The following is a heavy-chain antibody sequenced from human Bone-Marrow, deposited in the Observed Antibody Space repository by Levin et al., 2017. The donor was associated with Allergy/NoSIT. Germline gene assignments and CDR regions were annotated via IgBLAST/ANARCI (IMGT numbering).Heavy chain of an antibody. CDR1: GFTFSDYY. D-gene: IGHD5-12*01. J-gene: IGHJ4*02. CDR2: ISHSGSTI. Sequence: GGSLRLSCAASGFTFSDYYMSWVRQAPGKGLEWLSYISHSGSTIYYADSVKGRFTVSRDNAKNSLYLQMNSLRAEDTAVYFCARVEYSAYVPYYDRPFGYWGQGALVTVSS. V-gene: IGHV3-11*01. CDR3: ARVEYSAYVPYYDRPFGY.